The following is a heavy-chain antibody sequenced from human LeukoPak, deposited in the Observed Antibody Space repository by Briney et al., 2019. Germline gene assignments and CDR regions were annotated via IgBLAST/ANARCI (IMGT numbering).Heavy chain of an antibody. CDR2: IIPIFGTG. J-gene: IGHJ5*02. CDR1: GGTFSSYA. V-gene: IGHV1-69*06. D-gene: IGHD2-2*01. CDR3: ARSTSLGYWFDP. Sequence: SVKVSCKASGGTFSSYAISWVRQGPGQGLGLKGGIIPIFGTGNYAQKFQGRVTITADKSTSTAYMELSSLRSEDTAVYYCARSTSLGYWFDPWGQGTLVTVSS.